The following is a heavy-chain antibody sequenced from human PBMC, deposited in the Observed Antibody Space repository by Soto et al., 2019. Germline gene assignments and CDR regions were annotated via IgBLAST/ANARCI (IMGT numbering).Heavy chain of an antibody. V-gene: IGHV3-21*01. D-gene: IGHD2-21*02. CDR1: GFTFSSFN. J-gene: IGHJ4*02. CDR3: ARTRIYCAGDCYSSFDY. CDR2: ISSGSNFI. Sequence: PGGSLILSCAASGFTFSSFNINWVRQAPGKGLEWVSSISSGSNFIYYADSVKGRFTVSRDNAENSLYLQMNSLRAEDTAIYYCARTRIYCAGDCYSSFDYWGQGTLVTVSS.